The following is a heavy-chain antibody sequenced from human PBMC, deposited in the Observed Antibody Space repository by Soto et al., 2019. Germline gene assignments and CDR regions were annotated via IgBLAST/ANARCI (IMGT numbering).Heavy chain of an antibody. CDR3: AKDRGYYYGSGTSGWFDP. Sequence: EVQLLESGGGLVQPGGSLRLSCAASGFTFISYAMSWVRQAPGKGLEWVSAISGSGGSTYYTDSVKGRFTISRDNSKNPLYLQMNSLRAEDTAVYYCAKDRGYYYGSGTSGWFDPWGQGTLVTVSS. CDR1: GFTFISYA. V-gene: IGHV3-23*01. J-gene: IGHJ5*02. CDR2: ISGSGGST. D-gene: IGHD3-10*01.